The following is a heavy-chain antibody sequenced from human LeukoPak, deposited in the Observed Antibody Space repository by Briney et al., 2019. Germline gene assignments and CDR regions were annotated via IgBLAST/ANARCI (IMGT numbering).Heavy chain of an antibody. CDR1: GYSISSGYY. CDR2: IYHSGST. D-gene: IGHD1-14*01. J-gene: IGHJ5*02. Sequence: SETLSLTCTVSGYSISSGYYWGWIRQPPGKGLEWIGSIYHSGSTYYNPSLKSRVTISVDTSKNQFSLKLRSVTAADTAVYYCARVTSRLGWFDPWGQGTLVTVSS. V-gene: IGHV4-38-2*02. CDR3: ARVTSRLGWFDP.